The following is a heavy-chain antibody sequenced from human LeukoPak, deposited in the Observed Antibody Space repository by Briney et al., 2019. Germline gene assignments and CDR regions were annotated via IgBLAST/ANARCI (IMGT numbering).Heavy chain of an antibody. CDR3: ARDSGVGPCLFCSGFDI. Sequence: GGSLRLSWAASGFTFSSYNMNWVRQAQGKGLEGVSSFSTSSSYIYYADSVKGRFTISRDNAKNSLSLQINSLRAEDTAVYYCARDSGVGPCLFCSGFDIWGQGTMVTVSS. D-gene: IGHD2-15*01. CDR2: FSTSSSYI. CDR1: GFTFSSYN. J-gene: IGHJ3*02. V-gene: IGHV3-21*01.